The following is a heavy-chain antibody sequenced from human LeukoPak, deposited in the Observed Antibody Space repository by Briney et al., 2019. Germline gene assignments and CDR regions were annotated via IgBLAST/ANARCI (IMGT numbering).Heavy chain of an antibody. D-gene: IGHD2-2*01. V-gene: IGHV1-69*13. Sequence: GASVKVSCKASGGTFSSYAISWVRQAPGQGLEWMGGIIPIFGTANYAQKFQGRVTITADESTSTAYMELSSLRSEDTAVYYCAESQYCSSTSCDRGAFDIWGQGTMVTVSS. CDR3: AESQYCSSTSCDRGAFDI. CDR1: GGTFSSYA. CDR2: IIPIFGTA. J-gene: IGHJ3*02.